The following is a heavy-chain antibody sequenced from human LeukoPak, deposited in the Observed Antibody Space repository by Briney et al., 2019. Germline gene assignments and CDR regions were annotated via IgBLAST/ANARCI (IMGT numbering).Heavy chain of an antibody. CDR3: ARHQRYCSSTSCYYYYYMDV. V-gene: IGHV4-34*01. D-gene: IGHD2-2*01. CDR1: GGSFSGYY. Sequence: SETLSLTCAVYGGSFSGYYWSWIRQPPGKGLEWIGEINHSGSTNYNPFLKSRVTISVDTSKNQFSLKLSSVTAADTAVYYCARHQRYCSSTSCYYYYYMDVWGKGTTVTVSS. CDR2: INHSGST. J-gene: IGHJ6*03.